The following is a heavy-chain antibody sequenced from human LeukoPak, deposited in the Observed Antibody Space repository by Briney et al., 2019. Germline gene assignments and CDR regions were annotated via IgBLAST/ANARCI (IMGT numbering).Heavy chain of an antibody. J-gene: IGHJ4*01. CDR1: GGSIGSSSYF. CDR3: ASLRRDGYTKSRGFDY. D-gene: IGHD5-24*01. V-gene: IGHV4-39*07. CDR2: IYYSGST. Sequence: SETLPLTCTVSGGSIGSSSYFWGWVRQPPGKGLEWIGNIYYSGSTYYNPSLKSRVTISVDTSKNQFSLKLSSVTAADTAVYYCASLRRDGYTKSRGFDYWGHGTLVTVSS.